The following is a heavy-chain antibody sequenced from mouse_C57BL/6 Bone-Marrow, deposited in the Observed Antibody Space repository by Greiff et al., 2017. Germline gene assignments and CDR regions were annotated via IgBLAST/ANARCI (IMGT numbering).Heavy chain of an antibody. CDR1: GYTFTDYY. CDR3: ARCQLRESFARVYYFDY. J-gene: IGHJ2*01. CDR2: IYPGSGNT. D-gene: IGHD1-1*01. V-gene: IGHV1-76*01. Sequence: QVQLQQSGAELVRPGASVKLSCKASGYTFTDYYINWVKQRPGQGLEWIARIYPGSGNTYYNEKFKGKATLTAEKSSSTAYMQLSSLTSEDSAVYFCARCQLRESFARVYYFDYWGQGTTLTVSS.